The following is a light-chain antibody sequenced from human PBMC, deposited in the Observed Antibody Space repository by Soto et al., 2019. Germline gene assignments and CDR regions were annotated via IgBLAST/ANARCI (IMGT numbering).Light chain of an antibody. J-gene: IGLJ3*02. CDR2: EVT. Sequence: QSVLTQPPSASGSPGQSVTISCTGTSSDVGAYKYVSWYQQYPGKAPKLLIYEVTKRPSGVPDRFYGSKSGNTASLTVSGLQAEYEADYYCTSYVGNDIWVFGGGTKVTVL. CDR3: TSYVGNDIWV. CDR1: SSDVGAYKY. V-gene: IGLV2-8*01.